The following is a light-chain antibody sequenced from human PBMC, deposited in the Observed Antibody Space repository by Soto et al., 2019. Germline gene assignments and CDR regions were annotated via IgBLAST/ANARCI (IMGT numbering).Light chain of an antibody. CDR3: SSYTSSSTYV. J-gene: IGLJ1*01. CDR1: SSDVGGYNY. V-gene: IGLV2-14*01. CDR2: DVS. Sequence: QSALTQPASVSGCPGQSIAISCIGSSSDVGGYNYVSWHQQHPGKAPKVVIYDVSNRPSGVSDRFSGSKSGNTASLTISGLQAEDEADYYCSSYTSSSTYVFGTGTKLTVL.